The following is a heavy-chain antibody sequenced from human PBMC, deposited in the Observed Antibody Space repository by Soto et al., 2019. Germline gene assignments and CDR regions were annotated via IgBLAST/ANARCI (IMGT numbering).Heavy chain of an antibody. V-gene: IGHV4-59*01. D-gene: IGHD3-3*01. CDR1: GGSISSYY. J-gene: IGHJ5*02. Sequence: SETLSLTCTVSGGSISSYYWSWIRQPPGKGLEWIGYIYYSGSTNYNPSLKSRVTISVDTSKNQFSLKLNSVTAADTAAYYCARVLFGRGNWFDPWGQGTLVTVSS. CDR3: ARVLFGRGNWFDP. CDR2: IYYSGST.